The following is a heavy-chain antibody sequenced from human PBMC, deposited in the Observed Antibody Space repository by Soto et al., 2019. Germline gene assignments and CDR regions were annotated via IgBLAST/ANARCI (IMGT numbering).Heavy chain of an antibody. CDR1: GFTFSSYA. D-gene: IGHD6-19*01. Sequence: QVQLVESGGGVVQPGRSLRLSCSASGFTFSSYAMHWVRQAPGKGLEWVAVISYAGSNKYYADSVKGRFTISRDNSKNTLYLQMHSLRAEDTAVYYCARDMEQLLVQVCDDWGQGTLVTVSS. V-gene: IGHV3-30-3*01. CDR2: ISYAGSNK. CDR3: ARDMEQLLVQVCDD. J-gene: IGHJ4*02.